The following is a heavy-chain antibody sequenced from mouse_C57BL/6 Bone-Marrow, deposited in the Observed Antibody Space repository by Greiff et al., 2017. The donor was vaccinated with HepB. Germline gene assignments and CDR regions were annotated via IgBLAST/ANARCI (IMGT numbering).Heavy chain of an antibody. CDR1: GFNIKDDY. CDR2: IDPENGDT. J-gene: IGHJ4*01. Sequence: EVQLQQSGAELVRPGASVKLSCTASGFNIKDDYMHWVKQRPEQGLEWIGWIDPENGDTEYASKFQGNATITADTSSNTAYLQLSSLTSEDTAVYYCTTVYDGYFLYAMDYWGQGTSVTVSS. CDR3: TTVYDGYFLYAMDY. V-gene: IGHV14-4*01. D-gene: IGHD2-3*01.